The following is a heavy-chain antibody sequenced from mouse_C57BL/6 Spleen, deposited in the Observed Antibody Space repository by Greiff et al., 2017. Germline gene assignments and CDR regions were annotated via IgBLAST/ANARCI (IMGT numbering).Heavy chain of an antibody. V-gene: IGHV1-80*01. CDR1: GYAFSSSW. CDR3: ARQYYYGSSPFDF. D-gene: IGHD1-1*01. CDR2: IYPGDGDT. J-gene: IGHJ2*01. Sequence: QVQLQQSGAELVKPGASVKISCKASGYAFSSSWMNWVKQRPGKGLEWIGQIYPGDGDTNYNGKFKGKATLTADKSSSTAYMQLSSLTSEDSAVYCCARQYYYGSSPFDFWGQGTTRTVYS.